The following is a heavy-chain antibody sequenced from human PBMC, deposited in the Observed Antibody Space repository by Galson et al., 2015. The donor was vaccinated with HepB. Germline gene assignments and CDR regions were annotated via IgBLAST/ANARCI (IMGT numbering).Heavy chain of an antibody. CDR2: ISYDGNTK. Sequence: SLRLSCAAPGFIFSDFGMHWVRQAPGKGLEWVAVISYDGNTKHYADSVKGRFTVSRDNSKNMLFLEMGSLGAEDTALYYCSKDRALTGSYYFHYGMDVWGQGTTVAVSS. D-gene: IGHD7-27*01. J-gene: IGHJ6*02. CDR1: GFIFSDFG. V-gene: IGHV3-30*18. CDR3: SKDRALTGSYYFHYGMDV.